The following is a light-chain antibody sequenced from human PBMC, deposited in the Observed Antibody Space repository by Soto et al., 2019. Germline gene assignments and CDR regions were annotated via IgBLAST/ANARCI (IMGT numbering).Light chain of an antibody. V-gene: IGKV4-1*01. Sequence: IVMTQSPYSLSVSLGDGPTINCRCSDSCLFGSNHKNFLSWYQQTPGQPPKLPITWSSTRESGVPDRFTGSGSGTDFSLTITNPQAEDVAVYYCLQYFSTPRTFGQGTEVDIK. CDR1: DSCLFGSNHKNF. CDR2: WSS. J-gene: IGKJ1*01. CDR3: LQYFSTPRT.